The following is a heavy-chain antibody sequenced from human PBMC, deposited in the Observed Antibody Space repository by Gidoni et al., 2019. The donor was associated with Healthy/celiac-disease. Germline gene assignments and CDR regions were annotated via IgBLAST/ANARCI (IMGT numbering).Heavy chain of an antibody. J-gene: IGHJ4*02. D-gene: IGHD3-16*02. Sequence: QLPLQESGPGLVKPSETLHLTCPLSRGSNISYYWSWTRQPAGKGLEWIGRIYTSGSTNSNPSLKSRVTMSVDTSKNQFSLKLSSVTAADTAVYYCARDIEFGGVIVPQYWGQGTLVTVSS. CDR2: IYTSGST. CDR1: RGSNISYY. CDR3: ARDIEFGGVIVPQY. V-gene: IGHV4-4*07.